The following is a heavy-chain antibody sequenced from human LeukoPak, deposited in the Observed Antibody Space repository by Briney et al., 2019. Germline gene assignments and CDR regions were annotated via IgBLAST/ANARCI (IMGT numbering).Heavy chain of an antibody. CDR2: ITGSGSNT. J-gene: IGHJ4*02. CDR1: GFTFGDYA. Sequence: GGSLRLSCSASGFTFGDYAMNWVRQTPGKGLEWISTITGSGSNTYYAASVKGRFTISRDNSKDTLYLQLDSLRAEDTAMYYCARDPSVAGMGRGYFDYWGQGILVTVSS. V-gene: IGHV3-23*01. D-gene: IGHD6-19*01. CDR3: ARDPSVAGMGRGYFDY.